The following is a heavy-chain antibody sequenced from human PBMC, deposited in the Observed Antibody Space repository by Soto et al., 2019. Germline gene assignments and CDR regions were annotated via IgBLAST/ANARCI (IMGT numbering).Heavy chain of an antibody. CDR1: GGSFSGYY. J-gene: IGHJ3*02. CDR2: INHSGST. D-gene: IGHD2-2*01. CDR3: ARALTFYQLLLYPDAFDI. V-gene: IGHV4-34*01. Sequence: SETLSLTCAVYGGSFSGYYWSWIRQPPGKGLEWIGEINHSGSTNYNPSLKSRVTISVDTSKNQFSLKLSSVTAADTAVYYCARALTFYQLLLYPDAFDIWGQGTIVTVSS.